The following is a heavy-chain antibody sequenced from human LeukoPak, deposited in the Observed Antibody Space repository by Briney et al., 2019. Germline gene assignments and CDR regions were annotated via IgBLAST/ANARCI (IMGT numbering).Heavy chain of an antibody. Sequence: KPSETLSLTCTVSGGSISSSSYYWGWIRQPPGKGLEWIGSIYYSGSTYYNPSLKSRVTISVDTSKNQFSLKLSSVTAADTAVYYCARQGYSSSWTFDYWGQGTLVTVSS. J-gene: IGHJ4*02. V-gene: IGHV4-39*01. CDR1: GGSISSSSYY. CDR2: IYYSGST. CDR3: ARQGYSSSWTFDY. D-gene: IGHD6-13*01.